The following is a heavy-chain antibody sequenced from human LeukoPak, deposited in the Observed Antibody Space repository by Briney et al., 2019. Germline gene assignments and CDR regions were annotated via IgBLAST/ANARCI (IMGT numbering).Heavy chain of an antibody. V-gene: IGHV3-23*01. CDR3: AKRNTIFGVVIIGSQEGYYFDY. J-gene: IGHJ4*02. CDR1: GFTFSSYA. Sequence: GGSLRLSCAASGFTFSSYAMSWVRQAPGKGLEWVSAISGSGGSTYYADSVKGRFTISRDNSKNTLYLQMNSLRAEDTAVYYCAKRNTIFGVVIIGSQEGYYFDYWGQGTLVTVSS. D-gene: IGHD3-3*01. CDR2: ISGSGGST.